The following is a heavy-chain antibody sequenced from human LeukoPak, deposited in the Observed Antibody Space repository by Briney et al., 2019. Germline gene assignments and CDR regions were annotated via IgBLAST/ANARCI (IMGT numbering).Heavy chain of an antibody. CDR3: ARGYDSNGYPP. J-gene: IGHJ5*02. CDR2: ISWNSGSI. Sequence: GGSLRLSCAASGFTFDDYAMHWVRQAPGKGLEWVSGISWNSGSIGYADSVKGRFAISRDNAKNSLYLQMNSLRAEDTAVYYCARGYDSNGYPPWGQGTLVTVSS. CDR1: GFTFDDYA. V-gene: IGHV3-9*01. D-gene: IGHD3-22*01.